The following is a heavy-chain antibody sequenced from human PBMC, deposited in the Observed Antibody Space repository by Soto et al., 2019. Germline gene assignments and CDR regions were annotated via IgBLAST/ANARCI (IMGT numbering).Heavy chain of an antibody. V-gene: IGHV4-39*01. Sequence: SETLSLTCSVLGDSISDTRYYWGWIRQSPEKGLEWIGSISHDGHAYYNPSLKSRVTLFADTSRNQFSLKMKSVTVAHTALYFCARQVYGYYLCRNWFDPWGQGALVIVSS. CDR1: GDSISDTRYY. CDR2: ISHDGHA. D-gene: IGHD4-17*01. J-gene: IGHJ5*02. CDR3: ARQVYGYYLCRNWFDP.